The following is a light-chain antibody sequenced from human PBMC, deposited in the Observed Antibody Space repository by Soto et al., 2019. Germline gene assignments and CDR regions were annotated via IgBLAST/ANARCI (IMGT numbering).Light chain of an antibody. V-gene: IGKV1-39*01. Sequence: DIQMTQSPSSLSATIGDRATITCRASQSISSYLNWYQQKPGKAPKLLIYAAARVHSGVPSRFSGSGSGTDFTLTISRLQPYDFAIYYCQQSYSISITFGQGTRLE. J-gene: IGKJ5*01. CDR3: QQSYSISIT. CDR2: AAA. CDR1: QSISSY.